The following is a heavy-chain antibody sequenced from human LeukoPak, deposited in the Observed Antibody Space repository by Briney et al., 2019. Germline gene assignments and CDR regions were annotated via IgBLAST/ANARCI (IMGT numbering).Heavy chain of an antibody. Sequence: SVKVSCKASGGTFNNYAISWVRQAPGQGLEWMGRIIPILGIANYAQKFQGRVTITADKSTSTAYMELSSLRSEDTAVYYCARERTYYYDSSGYLYYYYGMDVWGQGTTVTVSS. CDR3: ARERTYYYDSSGYLYYYYGMDV. J-gene: IGHJ6*02. CDR1: GGTFNNYA. CDR2: IIPILGIA. V-gene: IGHV1-69*04. D-gene: IGHD3-22*01.